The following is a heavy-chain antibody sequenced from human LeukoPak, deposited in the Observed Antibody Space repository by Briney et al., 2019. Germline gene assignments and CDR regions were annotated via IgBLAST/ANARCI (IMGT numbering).Heavy chain of an antibody. J-gene: IGHJ3*02. Sequence: GGSLRLSCAASGFTFSSYGMHWVRQAPGKGLEWVAVISYDGSNKYYADSVKGRFTISRDNSKNTLYLQMNSLRAEDTVVYYCARDPITMIVVVSGAFDIWGQGTMVTVSS. V-gene: IGHV3-30*03. CDR1: GFTFSSYG. D-gene: IGHD3-22*01. CDR3: ARDPITMIVVVSGAFDI. CDR2: ISYDGSNK.